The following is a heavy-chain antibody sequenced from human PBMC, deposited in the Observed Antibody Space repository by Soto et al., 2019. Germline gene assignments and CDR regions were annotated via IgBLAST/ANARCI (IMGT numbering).Heavy chain of an antibody. CDR3: ARRGPGTYFDY. D-gene: IGHD6-13*01. CDR2: ISGSGDST. V-gene: IGHV3-23*01. Sequence: GGSLRLSCAASGFNFSSYAMNWVRQATGKGLEWVSVISGSGDSTYYADSVKGRFTISRDNSKNTLYLQMNSLRAEDTAVYYCARRGPGTYFDYWGQGTLVTVSS. J-gene: IGHJ4*02. CDR1: GFNFSSYA.